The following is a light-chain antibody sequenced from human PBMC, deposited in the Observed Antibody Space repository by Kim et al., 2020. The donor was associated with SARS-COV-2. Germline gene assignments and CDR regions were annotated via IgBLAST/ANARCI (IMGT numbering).Light chain of an antibody. J-gene: IGLJ2*01. CDR1: KLGDKY. CDR3: QAWDSSNVV. Sequence: SYELTQPPSVSVSPGQTASITCSGDKLGDKYACWYQQKPGQSPVLVIYQDSKRPSGIPERFYGSNSGNTATLTISRTQAMDEADYYCQAWDSSNVVFGGG. CDR2: QDS. V-gene: IGLV3-1*01.